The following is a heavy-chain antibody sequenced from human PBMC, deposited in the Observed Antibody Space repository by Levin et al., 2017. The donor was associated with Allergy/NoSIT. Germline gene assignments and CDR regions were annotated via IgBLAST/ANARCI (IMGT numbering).Heavy chain of an antibody. Sequence: GESLKISCKASGYTFTSYDMNWVRQATGQGLEWMGWMNPNSGNTGYAQKSQGRVTMTRDTSISTAYMELSSLRPEDTAVYYCAKWGSVRGGGIVGLDGWGQGTTVTVSS. CDR2: MNPNSGNT. J-gene: IGHJ6*02. D-gene: IGHD3-10*01. CDR3: AKWGSVRGGGIVGLDG. V-gene: IGHV1-8*01. CDR1: GYTFTSYD.